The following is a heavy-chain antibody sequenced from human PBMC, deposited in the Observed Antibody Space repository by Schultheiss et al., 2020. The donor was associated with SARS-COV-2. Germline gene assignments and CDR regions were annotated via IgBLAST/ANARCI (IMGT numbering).Heavy chain of an antibody. CDR2: ISGSGGST. Sequence: GSLRLSCAASGFTFSSYAMSWVRQAPGKGLEWVSAISGSGGSTYYADSVKGRFTISRDNSKNTLYLQMNSLRAEDTAVYYCAKDLSFFYYYYGMDVWGQGTTVTVSS. CDR1: GFTFSSYA. CDR3: AKDLSFFYYYYGMDV. V-gene: IGHV3-23*01. D-gene: IGHD3-3*02. J-gene: IGHJ6*02.